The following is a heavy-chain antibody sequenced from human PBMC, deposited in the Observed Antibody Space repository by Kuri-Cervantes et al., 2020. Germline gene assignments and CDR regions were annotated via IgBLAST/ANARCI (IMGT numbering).Heavy chain of an antibody. V-gene: IGHV1-3*02. CDR1: GYTFTSYA. CDR2: SNAGNGNT. D-gene: IGHD5-18*01. J-gene: IGHJ4*02. CDR3: ARVFLGFSGYTMGYSYGFDDY. Sequence: ASVKVSCKASGYTFTSYAIHWVRQAPGQRLEWMGWSNAGNGNTKYSQEFQGRVTITRDTSTSTAYMELRSLRSDDTAVYYCARVFLGFSGYTMGYSYGFDDYWGQGTLVTVSS.